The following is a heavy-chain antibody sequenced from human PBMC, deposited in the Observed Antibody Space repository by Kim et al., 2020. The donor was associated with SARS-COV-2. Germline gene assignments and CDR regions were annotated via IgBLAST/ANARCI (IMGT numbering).Heavy chain of an antibody. J-gene: IGHJ5*02. Sequence: GGSLRLSCAASGFTFSSYGMHWVRQVPGKGLEWVALIWFDGTNKYYGDSVKGRFTISRDNSKNTLYLQMNSLSAEDTAVYYCAREWDSSIYGWSDPWGQG. CDR2: IWFDGTNK. CDR1: GFTFSSYG. CDR3: AREWDSSIYGWSDP. D-gene: IGHD3-22*01. V-gene: IGHV3-33*01.